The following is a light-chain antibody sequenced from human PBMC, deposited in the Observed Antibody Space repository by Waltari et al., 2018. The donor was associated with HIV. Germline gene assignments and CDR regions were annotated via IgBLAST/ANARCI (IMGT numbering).Light chain of an antibody. J-gene: IGLJ2*01. Sequence: QSALTQPPSASGSPGQSVTISCNGTSSDVGGYNYVSWYQQHPGKAPKLLIYEVTERPSGVSSRFSGAKSVYTASLTVSGLHAEDEADYYCISYAGSRGLFDGGTKLTV. V-gene: IGLV2-8*01. CDR2: EVT. CDR1: SSDVGGYNY. CDR3: ISYAGSRGL.